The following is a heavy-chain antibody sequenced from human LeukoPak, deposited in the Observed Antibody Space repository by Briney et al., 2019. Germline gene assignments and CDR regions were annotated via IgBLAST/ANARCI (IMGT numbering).Heavy chain of an antibody. V-gene: IGHV3-21*01. CDR1: GFTFSSYS. Sequence: GGSLRLSCAASGFTFSSYSMNWVRQAPGKGLEWVSSITHSSSYIYYADSVKGRFTISRDNAKNSLYLQMHSLRAEDTAVYYCARDTQYYLYDAIDYWGQGTLVTVFS. CDR2: ITHSSSYI. J-gene: IGHJ4*02. CDR3: ARDTQYYLYDAIDY. D-gene: IGHD2/OR15-2a*01.